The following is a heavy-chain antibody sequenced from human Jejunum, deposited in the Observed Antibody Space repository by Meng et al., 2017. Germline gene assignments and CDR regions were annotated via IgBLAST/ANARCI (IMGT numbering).Heavy chain of an antibody. CDR1: GFTFSSYA. D-gene: IGHD6-13*01. J-gene: IGHJ4*02. CDR2: ISGSGGNT. V-gene: IGHV3-23*04. CDR3: GRVASGDPDY. Sequence: VQPVESGGGVVQPGGSLRLSCAASGFTFSSYAMIWVRQAPDKGLEWVSAISGSGGNTYYADSVKGRLTISRDNSKNTLYLQINSLRVEDTAIYYCGRVASGDPDYWGQGTLVTVSS.